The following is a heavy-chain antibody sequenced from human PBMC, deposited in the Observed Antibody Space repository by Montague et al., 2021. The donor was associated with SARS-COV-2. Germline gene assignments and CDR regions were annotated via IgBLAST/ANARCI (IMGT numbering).Heavy chain of an antibody. V-gene: IGHV4-4*02. J-gene: IGHJ5*02. D-gene: IGHD3-16*01. Sequence: SETLSLTCTVSGGSISSDNWWTWVRQPSGKGLVWMGDIFHSGTNNYNPPLKSRLTISVDKTKNQISLKLISVTAAGTAMYYCSLPLGGARFDPWGQGTLVTVSS. CDR2: IFHSGTN. CDR3: SLPLGGARFDP. CDR1: GGSISSDNW.